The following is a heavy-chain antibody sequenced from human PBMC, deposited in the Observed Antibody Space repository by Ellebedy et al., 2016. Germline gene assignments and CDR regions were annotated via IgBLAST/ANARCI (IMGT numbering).Heavy chain of an antibody. CDR3: ARDRDYYDSSGTFYGLDV. V-gene: IGHV1-69*13. D-gene: IGHD3-22*01. CDR1: GGTFSSYA. J-gene: IGHJ6*02. CDR2: IIPIFGTA. Sequence: SVKVSXKASGGTFSSYAISWVRQAPGQGLEWMGGIIPIFGTANYAQKFQGRVTITADESTSTAYMELSSLRSEDTAVYYCARDRDYYDSSGTFYGLDVWGQGTTVTVSS.